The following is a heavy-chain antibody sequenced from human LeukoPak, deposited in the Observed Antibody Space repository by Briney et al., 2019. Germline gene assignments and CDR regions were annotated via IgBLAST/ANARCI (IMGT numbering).Heavy chain of an antibody. V-gene: IGHV4-59*01. Sequence: PSETLSLTCTVSGGSISSYYWSWIRQPPGKGLEWIGYIYYSGSTNYNPSLKSRVTISVDTSKNPFSLRLSSVTAADTSVYYCARGGGSGLFDYWGQGTLVTVSS. CDR2: IYYSGST. J-gene: IGHJ4*02. CDR3: ARGGGSGLFDY. D-gene: IGHD3-10*01. CDR1: GGSISSYY.